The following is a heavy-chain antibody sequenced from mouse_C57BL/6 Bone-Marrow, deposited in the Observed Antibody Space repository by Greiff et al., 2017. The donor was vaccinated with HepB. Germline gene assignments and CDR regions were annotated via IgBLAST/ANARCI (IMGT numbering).Heavy chain of an antibody. Sequence: VQLQQSGAELVRPGASVKLSCTASGFNIKDYYMHWVKQRPEQGLEWIGRIDPEDGDTEYAPKFQGKATMTADTSSNTAYLQLSSLTSEDTAVYYCTTRYYGSSIYAMDYWGHGTSVTVSS. CDR1: GFNIKDYY. J-gene: IGHJ4*01. V-gene: IGHV14-1*01. D-gene: IGHD1-1*01. CDR3: TTRYYGSSIYAMDY. CDR2: IDPEDGDT.